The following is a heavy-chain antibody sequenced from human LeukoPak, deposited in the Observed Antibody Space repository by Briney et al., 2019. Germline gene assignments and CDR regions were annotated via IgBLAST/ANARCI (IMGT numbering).Heavy chain of an antibody. CDR3: GRGGRWELTDY. CDR1: GLTVSRTY. Sequence: PGGSLRLSCKVSGLTVSRTYMTWVRQASGKALEWLSVIYSGGDTNYADSVKGRITISRDDSKNTLYLQLDSLRVEDTAVYFCGRGGRWELTDYWGQGTLVTVSS. V-gene: IGHV3-53*01. J-gene: IGHJ4*02. CDR2: IYSGGDT. D-gene: IGHD1-26*01.